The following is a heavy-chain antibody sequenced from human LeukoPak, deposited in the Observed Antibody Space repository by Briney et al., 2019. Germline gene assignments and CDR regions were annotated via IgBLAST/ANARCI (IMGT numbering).Heavy chain of an antibody. CDR3: ASKFITVAGQFDY. V-gene: IGHV4-39*07. Sequence: SETLSLTCTVSGGSISSSSYYWGWIRQPPGKGLEWIGSIYYSGSTYYNPSLKSRVTISVDTSKNQFSLKLSSVTAADTAVYYCASKFITVAGQFDYWGQGTLVTVSS. D-gene: IGHD6-19*01. CDR2: IYYSGST. CDR1: GGSISSSSYY. J-gene: IGHJ4*02.